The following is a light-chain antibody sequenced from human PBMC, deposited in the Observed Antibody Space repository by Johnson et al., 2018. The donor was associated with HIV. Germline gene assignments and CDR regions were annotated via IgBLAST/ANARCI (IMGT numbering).Light chain of an antibody. CDR2: DNN. Sequence: QSVLTQSPSVSAAPGQKVTFSCSGSSSNIGNNYVSWYQQLPGTAPKLLIYDNNQRPSGVPDRFSGSKSGTSASLAISGLQAEDEADYYCAAWDDSLNGLYGFGNGTKVTVL. CDR1: SSNIGNNY. J-gene: IGLJ1*01. CDR3: AAWDDSLNGLYG. V-gene: IGLV1-44*01.